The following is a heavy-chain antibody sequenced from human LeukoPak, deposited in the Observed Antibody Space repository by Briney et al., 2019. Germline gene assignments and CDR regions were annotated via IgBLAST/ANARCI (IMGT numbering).Heavy chain of an antibody. D-gene: IGHD2-15*01. Sequence: SETLSLTCAVSGGSISSGDYSWSWIRQPPGEALEWTGYIYHSGRTFYNPSLKSRVTISVDTSKNQFSLRLSSVTAADTAVYYCARSVSAKRWNNCFDPWDQGTLVTVSS. J-gene: IGHJ5*02. CDR1: GGSISSGDYS. V-gene: IGHV4-30-2*01. CDR2: IYHSGRT. CDR3: ARSVSAKRWNNCFDP.